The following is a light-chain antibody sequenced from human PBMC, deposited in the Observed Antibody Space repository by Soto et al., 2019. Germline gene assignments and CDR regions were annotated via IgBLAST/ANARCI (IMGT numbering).Light chain of an antibody. CDR2: GAS. V-gene: IGKV3-15*01. J-gene: IGKJ1*01. Sequence: EIVMTQSPATLSVSPGERATLSCRASQSVSSNLAWYQQKPGQAPRLLIYGASTRATGIPARFSGSGSGTEFTLTISSLQSEDFAVYYCKQYNNWPPTFGQGTKVKIK. CDR3: KQYNNWPPT. CDR1: QSVSSN.